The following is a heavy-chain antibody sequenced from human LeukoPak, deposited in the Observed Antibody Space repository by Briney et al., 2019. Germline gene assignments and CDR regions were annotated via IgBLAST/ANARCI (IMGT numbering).Heavy chain of an antibody. J-gene: IGHJ6*02. D-gene: IGHD1-26*01. CDR3: ARDQSDRATNYGLDV. CDR1: GGSMSSYY. Sequence: SETLSLTCTVSGGSMSSYYWSWIRQPPGKGLEWIGYVSYSRTTEYNPSLKSRVTISLDTSKNEFSLTLRSVTAADTAVYYCARDQSDRATNYGLDVWGQGTTVTVSS. V-gene: IGHV4-59*01. CDR2: VSYSRTT.